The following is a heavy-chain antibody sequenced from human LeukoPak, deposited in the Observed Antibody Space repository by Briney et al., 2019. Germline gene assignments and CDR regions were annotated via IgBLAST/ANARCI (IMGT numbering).Heavy chain of an antibody. J-gene: IGHJ4*02. D-gene: IGHD3-22*01. V-gene: IGHV4-61*02. CDR3: ARRVASGYYPDHFDY. CDR2: IYTSGST. Sequence: PSETLSLTCTVSGGSISSGSYYWSWIRQPAGKGLEWIGRIYTSGSTNYNPSLKSRVTISVDTSKNQFSLNLRSVTAADTAVYYCARRVASGYYPDHFDYWGQGTLVTVSS. CDR1: GGSISSGSYY.